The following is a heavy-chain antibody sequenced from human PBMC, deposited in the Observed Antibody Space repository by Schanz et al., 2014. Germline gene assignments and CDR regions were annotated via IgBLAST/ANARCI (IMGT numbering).Heavy chain of an antibody. Sequence: EEQLVESGGGLVQPGGSLRLSCAASGFSFSTYWMSWVRQAPGKGLEWVSAISGSGGSTYYADSVKGRFTISRDNSKNTLYLQMNSLRAEDTAVYYCAKTPREYCNYDNCPNWFDSWGQGTLVTASS. CDR2: ISGSGGST. D-gene: IGHD2-15*01. CDR3: AKTPREYCNYDNCPNWFDS. J-gene: IGHJ5*01. V-gene: IGHV3-23*04. CDR1: GFSFSTYW.